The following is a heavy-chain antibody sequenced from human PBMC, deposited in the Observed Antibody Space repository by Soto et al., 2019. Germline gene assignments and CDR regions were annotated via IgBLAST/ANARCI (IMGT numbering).Heavy chain of an antibody. V-gene: IGHV3-23*01. CDR3: AKSAYGDYVSGFDY. CDR1: GFTFSSYA. D-gene: IGHD4-17*01. J-gene: IGHJ4*02. Sequence: PGGSLRLSCAASGFTFSSYAMNWVRQAPGKGLEWVSAISGSAATTHFADSVKGRFTISRDNSKNTLYLQMNSLRAEDTAVYYCAKSAYGDYVSGFDYWGQGTLVTVSS. CDR2: ISGSAATT.